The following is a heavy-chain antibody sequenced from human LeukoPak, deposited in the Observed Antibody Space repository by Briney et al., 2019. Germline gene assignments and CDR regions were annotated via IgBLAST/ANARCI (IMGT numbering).Heavy chain of an antibody. Sequence: ASVKVSCKASGYTFTGYYMHWVRQAPGQGLEWMGWINPNSGGTNCAQKFQGRVTMTRDTSISTAYMELSRLGSDDTAVYYCARGVGASSGDYWGQGTLVTVSS. CDR1: GYTFTGYY. CDR3: ARGVGASSGDY. J-gene: IGHJ4*02. V-gene: IGHV1-2*02. CDR2: INPNSGGT. D-gene: IGHD1-26*01.